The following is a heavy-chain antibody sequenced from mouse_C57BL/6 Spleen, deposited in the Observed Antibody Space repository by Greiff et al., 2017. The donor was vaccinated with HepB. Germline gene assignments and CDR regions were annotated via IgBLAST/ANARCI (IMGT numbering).Heavy chain of an antibody. Sequence: VKLVESGAELVRPGASVTLSCKASGYTFTDYEMHWVKQTPVHGLEWIGAIDPETGGTAYNQKFKGKAILTADKSSSTAYMERRSLTSEDSAVYYCTRLWDRDYWGQGTTLTVSS. CDR3: TRLWDRDY. CDR1: GYTFTDYE. D-gene: IGHD3-3*01. J-gene: IGHJ2*01. CDR2: IDPETGGT. V-gene: IGHV1-15*01.